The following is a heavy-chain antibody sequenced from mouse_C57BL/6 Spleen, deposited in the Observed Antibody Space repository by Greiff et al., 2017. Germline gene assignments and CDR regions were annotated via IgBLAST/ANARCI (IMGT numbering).Heavy chain of an antibody. J-gene: IGHJ2*01. V-gene: IGHV5-4*01. D-gene: IGHD1-1*01. CDR3: ARDLYYGSFDY. CDR2: ISDGGSYT. CDR1: GFTFSSYA. Sequence: VQGVESGGGLVKPGGSLKLSCAASGFTFSSYAMSWVRQTPEKRLEWVATISDGGSYTYYPDNVKGRFTISRDNAKNNLYLQMSHLKSEDTAMYYCARDLYYGSFDYWGQGTTLTVSS.